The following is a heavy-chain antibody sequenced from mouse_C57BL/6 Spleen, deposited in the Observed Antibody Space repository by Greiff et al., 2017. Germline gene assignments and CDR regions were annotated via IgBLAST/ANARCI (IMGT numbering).Heavy chain of an antibody. CDR1: GYTFTSYD. CDR2: IYPRDGST. J-gene: IGHJ2*01. D-gene: IGHD1-1*01. Sequence: VQLQQSGPELVKPGASVKLSCKASGYTFTSYDINWVKQRPGQGLEWIGWIYPRDGSTKYNEKFKGKATLTVDTSSSTAYMELHSLTSEDSAVYFCARLGYYGSSPYYFDYWGQGTTLTVSS. CDR3: ARLGYYGSSPYYFDY. V-gene: IGHV1-85*01.